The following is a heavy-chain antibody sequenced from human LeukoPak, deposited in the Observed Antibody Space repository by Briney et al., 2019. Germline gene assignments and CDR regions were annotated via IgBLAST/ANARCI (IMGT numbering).Heavy chain of an antibody. J-gene: IGHJ4*02. CDR3: ARGHYYDSSGGY. V-gene: IGHV4-59*11. CDR2: LYNTGGT. Sequence: PSETLSLTCTVSGVSISSHYWSWIRQPPGKGLEWIGYLYNTGGTNYNPSLKSRVTISVGTSKNQFSLNLSSVTAADTAVYYCARGHYYDSSGGYWGQGTLVTVSS. D-gene: IGHD3-22*01. CDR1: GVSISSHY.